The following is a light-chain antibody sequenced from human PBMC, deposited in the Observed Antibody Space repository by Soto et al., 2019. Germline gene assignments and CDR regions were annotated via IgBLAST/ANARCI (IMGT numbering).Light chain of an antibody. Sequence: QSALTQPASVSGSPGQSITISCTGTSSDVGGYDYVSWYQHHRGKAPKLMIFDVSHRPSGVSDRFSGSKSGNTASLTISGLQAEDEADYYCSSYTSTNIPIFGGGTQLTVL. CDR1: SSDVGGYDY. V-gene: IGLV2-14*03. CDR3: SSYTSTNIPI. J-gene: IGLJ7*01. CDR2: DVS.